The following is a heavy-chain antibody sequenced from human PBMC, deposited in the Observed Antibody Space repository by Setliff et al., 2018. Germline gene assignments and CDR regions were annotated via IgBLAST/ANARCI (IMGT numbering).Heavy chain of an antibody. CDR2: IIPIFGTT. J-gene: IGHJ6*03. V-gene: IGHV1-69*05. CDR1: GGAFSNYG. Sequence: SVKVSCKASGGAFSNYGITWVRQPPGQGLEWMGGIIPIFGTTTYAQKFLGRVTITTDESSSTGYMELSSLRSEDTAVYFCARESVVVVTTTNYYYYIDVWGEGTTVTVSS. CDR3: ARESVVVVTTTNYYYYIDV. D-gene: IGHD2-21*02.